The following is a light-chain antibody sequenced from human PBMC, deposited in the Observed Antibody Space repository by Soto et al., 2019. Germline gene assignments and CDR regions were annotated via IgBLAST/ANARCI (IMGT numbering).Light chain of an antibody. V-gene: IGKV2D-29*02. CDR1: ESLLHITGEAF. Sequence: DVVMTQTPLSLSVAPGQPASISGKSSESLLHITGEAFPFWYLQKPGQSPQLLIYEVSTRVSGVPDRFSGSGSGTDFTLEISRVETDDVGIYYCMQSTQLPPTFGQGTRLEV. CDR3: MQSTQLPPT. J-gene: IGKJ5*01. CDR2: EVS.